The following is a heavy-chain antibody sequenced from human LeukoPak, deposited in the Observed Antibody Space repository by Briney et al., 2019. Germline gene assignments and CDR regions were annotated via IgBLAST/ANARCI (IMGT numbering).Heavy chain of an antibody. D-gene: IGHD5-12*01. Sequence: PSETLSLTCTVSGGSISSYYWSWVRQPPGKGLEWIGYIYYSGSTNYNPSLKSRVTISVDTSKNQFSLKLSSVTAADTAVYYCARQGGYDEKSFDYWGQGTLVTVSS. CDR3: ARQGGYDEKSFDY. CDR2: IYYSGST. J-gene: IGHJ4*02. V-gene: IGHV4-59*01. CDR1: GGSISSYY.